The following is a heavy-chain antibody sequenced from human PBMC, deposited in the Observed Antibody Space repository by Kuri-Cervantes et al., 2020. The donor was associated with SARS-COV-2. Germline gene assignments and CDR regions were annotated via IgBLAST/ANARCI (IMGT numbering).Heavy chain of an antibody. CDR3: AKSGTKYSSPQSYFDY. J-gene: IGHJ4*02. Sequence: GESLKISCAASGFTFSSYAMHWVRQAPGKGLEWVAVISYDGSNKYYADSVKGRFTISRDNSKNTLYLQMNSLRAEDTAVYYCAKSGTKYSSPQSYFDYWGQGTLVTVSS. V-gene: IGHV3-30*07. CDR1: GFTFSSYA. CDR2: ISYDGSNK. D-gene: IGHD6-6*01.